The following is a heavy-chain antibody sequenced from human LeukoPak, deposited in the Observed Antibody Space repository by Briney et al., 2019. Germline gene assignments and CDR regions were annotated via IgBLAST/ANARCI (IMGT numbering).Heavy chain of an antibody. CDR1: GFIFSTYV. V-gene: IGHV3-23*01. Sequence: QPGGSLRLSCAASGFIFSTYVMSWVRQAPGKGLEWVSGISGSGGNTYYADSVKGRFTISRDNSKNTVSLQMKSLRAEDTAIYYCARRNFYDRGPYYYFYYFDDWGQGTLVTVSS. D-gene: IGHD3-22*01. J-gene: IGHJ4*02. CDR3: ARRNFYDRGPYYYFYYFDD. CDR2: ISGSGGNT.